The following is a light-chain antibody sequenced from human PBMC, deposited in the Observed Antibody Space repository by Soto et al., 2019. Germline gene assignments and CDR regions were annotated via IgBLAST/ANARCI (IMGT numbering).Light chain of an antibody. CDR1: QSISSW. Sequence: DIQMTQSPSTLSASVGDRVTITCRASQSISSWLAGYQQKPGKAPKLLIYKASTLQSGVPSRFSGSGSGTEFTLAISSLQPDDFATYYCQQYNDHWTFGQGTKVEIK. CDR3: QQYNDHWT. J-gene: IGKJ1*01. CDR2: KAS. V-gene: IGKV1-5*03.